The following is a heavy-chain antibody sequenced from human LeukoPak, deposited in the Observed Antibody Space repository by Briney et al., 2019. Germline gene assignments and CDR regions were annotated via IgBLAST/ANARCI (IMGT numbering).Heavy chain of an antibody. CDR2: LSDSGGST. D-gene: IGHD3-10*01. J-gene: IGHJ5*02. Sequence: GGSLRLSCAASGFTLSDHAMNWVRQAPGKGLEWVSALSDSGGSTYYADSVKGRFTISRDNSKNTLYLQMNSLRAEDTAVYYCAKGGTPYYRSGQYCWFDPWGQGTLVTVSS. CDR3: AKGGTPYYRSGQYCWFDP. CDR1: GFTLSDHA. V-gene: IGHV3-23*01.